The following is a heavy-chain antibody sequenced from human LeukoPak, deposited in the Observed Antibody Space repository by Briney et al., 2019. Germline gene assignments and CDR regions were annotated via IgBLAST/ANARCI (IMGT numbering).Heavy chain of an antibody. CDR1: GFTFYSLA. Sequence: TGGSLRLSCAVSGFTFYSLAMHGARQAPGQGRVWGAVISYDGSNKYYADSVKGRFTISRDNAKNTLYLQMNSLGAEDTAVYYCARDRSSWGRSGWYTSDYWGEGTVDTVSS. J-gene: IGHJ4*02. D-gene: IGHD6-19*01. CDR2: ISYDGSNK. V-gene: IGHV3-30-3*01. CDR3: ARDRSSWGRSGWYTSDY.